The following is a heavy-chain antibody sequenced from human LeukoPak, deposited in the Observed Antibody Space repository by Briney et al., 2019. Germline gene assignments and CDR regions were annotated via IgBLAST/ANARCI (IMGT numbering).Heavy chain of an antibody. J-gene: IGHJ1*01. CDR3: AREATVTTQGRYFQH. CDR2: INPSGGST. V-gene: IGHV1-46*01. D-gene: IGHD4-17*01. Sequence: ASVKVSCKASGYTFTSYYMHWVRQAPGQGLEWMGIINPSGGSTSYAQKFQGRVTMTRDTSTSTVYMGLSSLRSEDTAVYYCAREATVTTQGRYFQHWGQGTLVTVSS. CDR1: GYTFTSYY.